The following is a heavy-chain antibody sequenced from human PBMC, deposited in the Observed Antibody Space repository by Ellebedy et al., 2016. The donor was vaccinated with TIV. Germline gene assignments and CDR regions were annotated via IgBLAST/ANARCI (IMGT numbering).Heavy chain of an antibody. D-gene: IGHD1-26*01. CDR1: GYTFSSYA. CDR3: ARDMWVMDV. V-gene: IGHV3-30-3*01. CDR2: ISYDGSNK. J-gene: IGHJ6*02. Sequence: GGSLRLXCAASGYTFSSYAMHWVRQAPGKGLEWVAVISYDGSNKYYADSVKGRFTISRDNSENTLYLQMNSLRAEDTAVYYCARDMWVMDVWGQGTTVTVSS.